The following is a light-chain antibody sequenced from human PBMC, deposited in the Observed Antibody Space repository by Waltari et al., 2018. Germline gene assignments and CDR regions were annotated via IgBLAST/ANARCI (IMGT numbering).Light chain of an antibody. Sequence: EIVMTQSPATLSVSPGERATVFCRASESISTNVAWYQQKPGQAPRLLIYGAFTRAPGVPLRFSAGGSGTEFTLSITGLHSEDVAIYFCQQYNNLPPVSFGQGTKVEIK. J-gene: IGKJ2*03. V-gene: IGKV3-15*01. CDR2: GAF. CDR1: ESISTN. CDR3: QQYNNLPPVS.